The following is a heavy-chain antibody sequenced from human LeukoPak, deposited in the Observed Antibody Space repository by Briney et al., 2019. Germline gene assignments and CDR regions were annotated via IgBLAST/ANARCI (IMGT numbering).Heavy chain of an antibody. CDR1: GFTFSSYG. D-gene: IGHD5-24*01. V-gene: IGHV3-30*03. CDR2: ISYDGSNK. Sequence: GRSLRLSCAASGFTFSSYGMHWVRQAPGKGLEWVAVISYDGSNKYYADSVKGRFTISRDNSKNTLYLQMNSLRAEDTAVYYCASPQRRWLQLRYWGQGTLVTVSS. J-gene: IGHJ4*02. CDR3: ASPQRRWLQLRY.